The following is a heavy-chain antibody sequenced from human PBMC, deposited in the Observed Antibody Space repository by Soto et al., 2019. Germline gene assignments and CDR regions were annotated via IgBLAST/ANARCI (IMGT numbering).Heavy chain of an antibody. Sequence: PSETLSLTCTVSGGSVSSGSYYWSWIRQPPGKGLEWIGYIYYSGSTNYNPSLKSRVTISVDTSKNQFSLKLSSVTAADTAVYYCARDQTTILSSIAARPPYYYYGMDVWGQGTTVTVSS. D-gene: IGHD6-6*01. CDR3: ARDQTTILSSIAARPPYYYYGMDV. J-gene: IGHJ6*02. CDR2: IYYSGST. V-gene: IGHV4-61*01. CDR1: GGSVSSGSYY.